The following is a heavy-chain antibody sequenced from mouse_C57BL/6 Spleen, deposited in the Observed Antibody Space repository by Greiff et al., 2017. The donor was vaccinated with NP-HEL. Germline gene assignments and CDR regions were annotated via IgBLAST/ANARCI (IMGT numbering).Heavy chain of an antibody. CDR1: GFNFKDYY. CDR2: IDPEDGET. Sequence: VQLQQSGAELVKPGASVKLSCTASGFNFKDYYMHWVKQRTEQGLEWIGRIDPEDGETKYAPKFQGKATITVDTPSNTAYLQLSSLTSEDTAVYYCTRHGSTYYCAMDYWGQGTSVTVSS. D-gene: IGHD1-1*01. J-gene: IGHJ4*01. CDR3: TRHGSTYYCAMDY. V-gene: IGHV14-2*01.